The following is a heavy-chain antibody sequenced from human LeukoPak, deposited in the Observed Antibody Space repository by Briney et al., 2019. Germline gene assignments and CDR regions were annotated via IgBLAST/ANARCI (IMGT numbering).Heavy chain of an antibody. Sequence: GGSLRLSCAASGFTFGNFDMTWVRQTPGKGLEWISAINWSGASRGYADSVKGRFTVSRDNARNSHFLEMNSLRVEDTAVYYCARGQDGNHFFDYWGQGTLVTVSS. V-gene: IGHV3-20*04. D-gene: IGHD3-3*02. CDR1: GFTFGNFD. CDR3: ARGQDGNHFFDY. J-gene: IGHJ4*02. CDR2: INWSGASR.